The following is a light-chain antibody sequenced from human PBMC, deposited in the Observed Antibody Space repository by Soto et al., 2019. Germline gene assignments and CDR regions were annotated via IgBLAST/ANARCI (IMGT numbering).Light chain of an antibody. CDR3: QQTSNWLPLA. CDR1: QSVSSY. Sequence: EIVLTQSPATLSLSPGERATLSCMASQSVSSYLAWYQQKPGQAPRLLIYDASNRATGITARFTGSGSGTDFTLTISSLEPEDFGVYYCQQTSNWLPLAFGGGTQVDI. J-gene: IGKJ4*01. CDR2: DAS. V-gene: IGKV3-11*01.